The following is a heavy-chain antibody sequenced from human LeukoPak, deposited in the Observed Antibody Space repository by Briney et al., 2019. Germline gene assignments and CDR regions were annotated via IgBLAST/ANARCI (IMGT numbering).Heavy chain of an antibody. CDR3: ARDYYDSSGYYAPHDY. CDR1: GYTFTSYG. Sequence: AASVKVSCKASGYTFTSYGISWVRQAPGQGLEWMGWISAYNGNTNYAQKLQGRVTMTTDTSTSTAYMELSSLRSDDTAVYYCARDYYDSSGYYAPHDYWGQGTLVTVSS. CDR2: ISAYNGNT. J-gene: IGHJ4*02. V-gene: IGHV1-18*01. D-gene: IGHD3-22*01.